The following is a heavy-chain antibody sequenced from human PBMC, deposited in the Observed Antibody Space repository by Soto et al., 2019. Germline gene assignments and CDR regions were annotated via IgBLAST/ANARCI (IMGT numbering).Heavy chain of an antibody. V-gene: IGHV3-11*06. J-gene: IGHJ4*02. Sequence: GGSLRLSCAASGFTFSDYYMSWIRQAPGKGLEWVSYISSSSSYTNYADSVKGRFTISRDNAKNSLYLQMNSLRAEDTAVYYCARDRYYDSSGQIDYWGQGTLVTVSS. CDR3: ARDRYYDSSGQIDY. D-gene: IGHD3-22*01. CDR1: GFTFSDYY. CDR2: ISSSSSYT.